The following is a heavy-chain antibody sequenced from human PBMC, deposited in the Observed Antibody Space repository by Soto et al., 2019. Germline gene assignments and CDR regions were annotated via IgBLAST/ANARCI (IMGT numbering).Heavy chain of an antibody. D-gene: IGHD2-21*02. CDR1: GGSTSDKSYF. CDR2: MYYSGSS. CDR3: ARQRLLRLKPDFDI. Sequence: SETLSLTCPVSGGSTSDKSYFWGWVRQSPGKGLEWIGSMYYSGSSYYNPSLKSRVAISVDTSKSQFSLKLRSVTAADTAVYFCARQRLLRLKPDFDIWGQGTLVTVSS. V-gene: IGHV4-39*01. J-gene: IGHJ4*02.